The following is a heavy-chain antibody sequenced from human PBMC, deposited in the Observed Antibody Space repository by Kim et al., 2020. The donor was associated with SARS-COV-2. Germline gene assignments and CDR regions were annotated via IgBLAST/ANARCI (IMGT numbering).Heavy chain of an antibody. V-gene: IGHV3-30*01. Sequence: SVKGRFTISRDNSKNTLYLQMNSLRAEDTAVYYCARDRALYSSSWDYFDYWGQGTLVTVSS. CDR3: ARDRALYSSSWDYFDY. D-gene: IGHD6-13*01. J-gene: IGHJ4*02.